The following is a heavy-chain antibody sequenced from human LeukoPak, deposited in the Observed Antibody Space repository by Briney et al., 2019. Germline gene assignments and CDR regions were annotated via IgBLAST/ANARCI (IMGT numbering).Heavy chain of an antibody. CDR3: AREPSGMALRDWFDP. D-gene: IGHD5-24*01. Sequence: GASVKVSCKASGGTFSSYAISWVRQAPGQGLEWMGGIIPIFGTANYAQKFQGRVTITADESTSTAYMELSSLRSEDTAVYYCAREPSGMALRDWFDPWGQGTLVTVSS. V-gene: IGHV1-69*13. J-gene: IGHJ5*02. CDR1: GGTFSSYA. CDR2: IIPIFGTA.